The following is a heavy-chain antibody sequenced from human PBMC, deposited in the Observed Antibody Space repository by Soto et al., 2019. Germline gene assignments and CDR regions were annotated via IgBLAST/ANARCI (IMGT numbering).Heavy chain of an antibody. J-gene: IGHJ4*02. V-gene: IGHV4-4*02. CDR1: GGSISSSNW. CDR3: ARRWGEGRVDY. Sequence: QVQLQESGPGLVKPSGTLSLTCAVSGGSISSSNWWSWVRQPPGKGLQWIGEIYHSGSTNYIPSLKRRLTXSXDKSRNQFSLKLSSVTAADTAVYYCARRWGEGRVDYWGQGTLVTVSS. CDR2: IYHSGST. D-gene: IGHD3-10*01.